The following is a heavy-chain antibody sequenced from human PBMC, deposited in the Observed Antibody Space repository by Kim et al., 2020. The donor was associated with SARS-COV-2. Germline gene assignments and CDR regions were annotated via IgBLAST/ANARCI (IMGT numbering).Heavy chain of an antibody. CDR3: ARGILTGYSPHDY. Sequence: ASVKVSCEASGYLFTSYGISWVRQAPGQGLEWMGWINVYTGKTDLAQNLQPRVTMTTDPSTSTAYMELRSLRSDDTAVYYCARGILTGYSPHDYWGQGTLVIVSS. CDR2: INVYTGKT. CDR1: GYLFTSYG. D-gene: IGHD3-9*01. V-gene: IGHV1-18*01. J-gene: IGHJ4*02.